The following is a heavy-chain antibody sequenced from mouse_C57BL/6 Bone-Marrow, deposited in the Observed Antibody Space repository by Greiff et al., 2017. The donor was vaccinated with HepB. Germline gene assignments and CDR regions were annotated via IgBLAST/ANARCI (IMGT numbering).Heavy chain of an antibody. D-gene: IGHD1-2*01. Sequence: EVKLMESGGGLVQPGGSLSLSCAASGFTFTDYYMSWVRQPPGKALEWLGFIRNKANGYTTEYSASVMGRFTISSDNSQSILYLQMNALRAEDSATYCCASHYYTAMDYWGQGTSVTVSS. CDR1: GFTFTDYY. CDR2: IRNKANGYTT. CDR3: ASHYYTAMDY. V-gene: IGHV7-3*01. J-gene: IGHJ4*01.